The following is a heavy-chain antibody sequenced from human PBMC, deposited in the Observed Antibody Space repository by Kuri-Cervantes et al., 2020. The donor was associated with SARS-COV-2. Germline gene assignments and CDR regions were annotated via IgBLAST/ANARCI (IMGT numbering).Heavy chain of an antibody. J-gene: IGHJ4*02. V-gene: IGHV3-21*01. CDR1: GFTFSSYW. CDR2: ISSSSSYI. Sequence: LSLTCAASGFTFSSYWMHWVRQAPGKGLEWVSSISSSSSYIYYADSVKGRFTISRDNAKNSLYLQMNSLRAEDTAVYYCARKYSSGWYYFDYWGQGTLVTVSS. CDR3: ARKYSSGWYYFDY. D-gene: IGHD6-19*01.